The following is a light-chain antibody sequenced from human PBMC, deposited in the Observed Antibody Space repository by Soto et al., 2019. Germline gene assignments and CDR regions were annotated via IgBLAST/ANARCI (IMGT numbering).Light chain of an antibody. CDR3: SSYTSSSLYV. Sequence: QSALTQPASVSGSPGQSITISCIGTSSDVGGSNYVSWYQQLPGKAPKLMIYDVSDRPSGVSNRFSGSKSGNTASLTISGLQAEDEADYYCSSYTSSSLYVFGTGTKLTVL. V-gene: IGLV2-14*01. J-gene: IGLJ1*01. CDR2: DVS. CDR1: SSDVGGSNY.